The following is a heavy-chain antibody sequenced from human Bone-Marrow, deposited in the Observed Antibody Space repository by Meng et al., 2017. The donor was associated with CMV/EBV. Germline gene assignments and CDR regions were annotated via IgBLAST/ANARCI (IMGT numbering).Heavy chain of an antibody. CDR1: GFTFSSYA. J-gene: IGHJ6*02. CDR2: ISYDGSNK. CDR3: AKAWSVVPAAAFYYYYYYGMDV. V-gene: IGHV3-30*04. D-gene: IGHD2-2*01. Sequence: GESLKISCAASGFTFSSYAMHWVRQAPGKGLEWVAVISYDGSNKYNADSVKGRFTISRDNSKNTLYLQMNSLRAEDTAVYYCAKAWSVVPAAAFYYYYYYGMDVWGQGPTVTVSS.